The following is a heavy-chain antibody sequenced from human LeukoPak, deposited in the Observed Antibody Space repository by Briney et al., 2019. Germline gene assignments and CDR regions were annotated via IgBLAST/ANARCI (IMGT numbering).Heavy chain of an antibody. D-gene: IGHD1-1*01. CDR1: GFSFNNAW. V-gene: IGHV3-15*01. CDR2: IKAKTDGGTA. CDR3: STGGGTNDF. J-gene: IGHJ4*02. Sequence: GGSLRLSCVVSGFSFNNAWEGWVRQAPGKGLEWVGRIKAKTDGGTADYAAPVKGRFTISRDDSKNTVFLQMDSLKIEDTAVYFCSTGGGTNDFWGQGALVTVSS.